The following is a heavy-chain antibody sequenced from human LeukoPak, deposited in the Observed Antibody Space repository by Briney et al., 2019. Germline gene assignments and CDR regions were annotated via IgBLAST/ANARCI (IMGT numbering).Heavy chain of an antibody. D-gene: IGHD6-6*01. Sequence: ASVKVSCKASGYTFTSYYMHCVRQAPGQGLEWMGIINPSGGSTSYAQKFQGRVTVTRDTSTSTVYMELSSLRSEDTAVYYCARGPSIAALGAVWYMDVWGKGTTVTVSS. J-gene: IGHJ6*03. CDR2: INPSGGST. CDR1: GYTFTSYY. CDR3: ARGPSIAALGAVWYMDV. V-gene: IGHV1-46*01.